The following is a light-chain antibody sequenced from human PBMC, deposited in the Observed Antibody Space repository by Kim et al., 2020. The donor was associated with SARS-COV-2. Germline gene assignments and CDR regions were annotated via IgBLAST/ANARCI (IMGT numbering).Light chain of an antibody. J-gene: IGLJ3*02. V-gene: IGLV2-18*02. CDR3: SSYTSSTTWV. CDR1: SSDVGRYNR. Sequence: QSALTQPPSVSGSPGQSVTISCTGTSSDVGRYNRVSWYQQPPGTAPKLIIYEVSNRPSGVPDRFSGSQSGNTASLTISGLQAEDEADYYCSSYTSSTTWVFGGGTKVTVL. CDR2: EVS.